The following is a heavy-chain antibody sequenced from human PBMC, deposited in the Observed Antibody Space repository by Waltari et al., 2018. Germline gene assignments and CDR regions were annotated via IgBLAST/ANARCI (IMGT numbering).Heavy chain of an antibody. CDR3: VAATPSSDH. D-gene: IGHD6-6*01. J-gene: IGHJ5*02. V-gene: IGHV3-74*01. CDR1: GFFFSNYW. Sequence: DVQLVESGGGLVHPGGCMRLPCPATGFFFSNYWMHCVRQVPGKGLVWVSRINSDGSSTTYADSVKGRFSISRDSASSTLYLQMNSLRAEDTAVYYCVAATPSSDHWGQGTLVTVSS. CDR2: INSDGSST.